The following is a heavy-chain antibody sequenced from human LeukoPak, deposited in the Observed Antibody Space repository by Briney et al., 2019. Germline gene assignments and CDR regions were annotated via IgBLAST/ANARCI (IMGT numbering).Heavy chain of an antibody. D-gene: IGHD3-10*01. CDR2: IRYDGSNK. J-gene: IGHJ6*02. V-gene: IGHV3-30*02. CDR1: GFTFSSYG. Sequence: GGSLRLSCAASGFTFSSYGMHWVRQAPGKGVEWGAFIRYDGSNKYYADSVKGRFTISRDNSKNTLYLQMNSLRAEDTAVYYCANGYYYGSGRTYGMDVWGQGTTVTVSS. CDR3: ANGYYYGSGRTYGMDV.